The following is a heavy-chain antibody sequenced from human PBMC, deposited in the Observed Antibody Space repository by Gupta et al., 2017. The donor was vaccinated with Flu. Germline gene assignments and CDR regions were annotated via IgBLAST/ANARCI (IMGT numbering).Heavy chain of an antibody. V-gene: IGHV3-30*02. CDR2: IRYDGSHT. D-gene: IGHD1-26*01. Sequence: QVQLVESGGGVVQPGGSLRLSCAASGFTFSSYGIHWVRQAPGKGLEWVTFIRYDGSHTYYADSVNGRFTISRDNSKKTLYLQMDSLRTEDTAVYYCAIPNYSASYYLSSWGQGTLVTVSS. J-gene: IGHJ4*02. CDR3: AIPNYSASYYLSS. CDR1: GFTFSSYG.